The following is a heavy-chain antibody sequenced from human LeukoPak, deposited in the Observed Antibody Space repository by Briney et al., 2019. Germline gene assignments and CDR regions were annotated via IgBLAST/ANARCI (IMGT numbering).Heavy chain of an antibody. J-gene: IGHJ4*02. CDR3: ASGRGRSSGPDY. D-gene: IGHD3-22*01. V-gene: IGHV4-59*08. CDR1: GGSISSYY. Sequence: SETLSLTCTVSGGSISSYYWSWIQQPPGKGLEWIGYIYYSGSTNYNPSLKSRVTISVDTSKNQFSLKLSSVTAADTAVYYCASGRGRSSGPDYWGQGTLVTVSS. CDR2: IYYSGST.